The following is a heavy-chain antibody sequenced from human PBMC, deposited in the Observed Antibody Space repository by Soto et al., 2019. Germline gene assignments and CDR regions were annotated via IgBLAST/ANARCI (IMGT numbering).Heavy chain of an antibody. CDR2: INPNSGGT. Sequence: ASVKVSCKASGYTFTGYYMHWVRQAPGQGLEWMGWINPNSGGTNYAQKFQGWVTMTRDTSISTAYMELSRLRSDDTAVYYCARDYKVRTQWLVRGYYYYGMDVWGQGITVTVS. J-gene: IGHJ6*02. D-gene: IGHD6-19*01. CDR3: ARDYKVRTQWLVRGYYYYGMDV. CDR1: GYTFTGYY. V-gene: IGHV1-2*04.